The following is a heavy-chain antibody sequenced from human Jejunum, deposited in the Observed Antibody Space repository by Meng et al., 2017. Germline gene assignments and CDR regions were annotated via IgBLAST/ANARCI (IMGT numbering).Heavy chain of an antibody. CDR2: IWYDGSTK. V-gene: IGHV3-33*01. Sequence: GESLKISCVVSGFTFSRYAMHWVRQAPGRGLAWVAVIWYDGSTKYYTESVKGRFTISRDNSKNTLYLQMSSLRAEDTAVYYCAREGLEMVTGPRSDAFDMWGQGTTVTVSS. D-gene: IGHD2-21*02. CDR3: AREGLEMVTGPRSDAFDM. CDR1: GFTFSRYA. J-gene: IGHJ3*02.